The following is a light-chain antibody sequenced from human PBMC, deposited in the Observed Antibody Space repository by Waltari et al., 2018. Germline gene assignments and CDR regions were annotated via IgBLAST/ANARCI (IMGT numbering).Light chain of an antibody. CDR1: SLGTKT. Sequence: SYVLNQPPSVSVAPGKTARISCGGTSLGTKTVHWYQQKPGQAPGLVVHYDSGRPSGIPERFSGSTSGNTATLTIKWVEAGDEAEYFCQVWDFTQGVFGGGTKLTVL. CDR3: QVWDFTQGV. J-gene: IGLJ3*02. V-gene: IGLV3-21*04. CDR2: YDS.